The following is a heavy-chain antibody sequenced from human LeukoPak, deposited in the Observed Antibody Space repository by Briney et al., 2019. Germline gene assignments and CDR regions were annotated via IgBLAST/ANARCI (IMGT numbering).Heavy chain of an antibody. D-gene: IGHD6-19*01. J-gene: IGHJ6*02. Sequence: GGSLRLSCAASGFTFSSYWMHWVRQAPGKGLVWVSRINSDGSSTSYADSVKGRFTISRDNAKNTLYLQMNSLRAEDTAVYYCARELGYSSGWMGYYYYYGMDVWGQGTLVTVSS. CDR3: ARELGYSSGWMGYYYYYGMDV. CDR1: GFTFSSYW. V-gene: IGHV3-74*01. CDR2: INSDGSST.